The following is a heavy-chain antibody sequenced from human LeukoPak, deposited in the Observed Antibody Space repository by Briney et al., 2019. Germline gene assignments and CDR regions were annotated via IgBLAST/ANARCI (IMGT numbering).Heavy chain of an antibody. V-gene: IGHV3-20*04. Sequence: GGSPRLSCAASGFTFDDYGMSWVRQAPGKGLEWVSGINWNGGSTGYADSVKGRFTISRDNAKNSLYLQMNSLRAEDTALYYCARRCYPSHCFDYWGQGTLVTVSS. D-gene: IGHD2-15*01. CDR1: GFTFDDYG. CDR3: ARRCYPSHCFDY. J-gene: IGHJ4*02. CDR2: INWNGGST.